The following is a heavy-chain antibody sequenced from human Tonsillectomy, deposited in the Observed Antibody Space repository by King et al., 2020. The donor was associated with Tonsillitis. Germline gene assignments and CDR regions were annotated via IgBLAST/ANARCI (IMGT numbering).Heavy chain of an antibody. Sequence: VQLVESGGGLVKPGGSLRLSCAASGFTFSSYSMNWVRQAPGKGLEWVSSISYSSSYIYYADSVKGRFTISRDNAKNSLYLQMNSLRAGDTAVYYCARGVLNTSWGMDVWGQGTTVTVSS. D-gene: IGHD2-2*01. CDR3: ARGVLNTSWGMDV. CDR1: GFTFSSYS. J-gene: IGHJ6*02. CDR2: ISYSSSYI. V-gene: IGHV3-21*01.